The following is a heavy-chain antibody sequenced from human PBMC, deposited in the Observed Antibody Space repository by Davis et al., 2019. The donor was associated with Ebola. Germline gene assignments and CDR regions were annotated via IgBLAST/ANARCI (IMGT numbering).Heavy chain of an antibody. CDR2: IYSGGDT. CDR1: GFTVSGNH. D-gene: IGHD3-10*01. Sequence: GESLKISCAASGFTVSGNHMNWVRQAPGKGLEWVSVIYSGGDTKFADSVKGRFSISRDNSQNTVYLHMNSLRAEDTALYFCARDVPRDGSPYDIWGQGTMVTVSS. CDR3: ARDVPRDGSPYDI. V-gene: IGHV3-53*01. J-gene: IGHJ3*02.